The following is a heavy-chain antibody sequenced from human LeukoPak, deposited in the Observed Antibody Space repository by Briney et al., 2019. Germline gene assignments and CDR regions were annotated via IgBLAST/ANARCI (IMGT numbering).Heavy chain of an antibody. J-gene: IGHJ4*02. CDR2: INHSGST. V-gene: IGHV4-34*01. Sequence: GSLRLSCAASGFPFSNALMSWIRQPPGKGLEWIGEINHSGSTNYNPSLKSRVTISVDTSKNQFSLKLSSVTAADTAVYYCASVVVVVAATAHFDYWGQGTLVTVSS. D-gene: IGHD2-15*01. CDR1: GFPFSNAL. CDR3: ASVVVVVAATAHFDY.